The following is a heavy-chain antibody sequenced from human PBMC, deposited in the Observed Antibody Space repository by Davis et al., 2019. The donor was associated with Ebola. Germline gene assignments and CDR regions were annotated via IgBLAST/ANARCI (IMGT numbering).Heavy chain of an antibody. V-gene: IGHV4-34*01. D-gene: IGHD6-19*01. CDR3: ASHSSGWYGYYYYGMDV. Sequence: PSETLSLTCAVYGGSFSGYYWSWIRQPPGKGLEWIGEINHSGSTNYNPSLKSRVTISVDTSKNQFSLKLSSVTAADTAVYYCASHSSGWYGYYYYGMDVWGQGTTVTVSS. CDR1: GGSFSGYY. CDR2: INHSGST. J-gene: IGHJ6*02.